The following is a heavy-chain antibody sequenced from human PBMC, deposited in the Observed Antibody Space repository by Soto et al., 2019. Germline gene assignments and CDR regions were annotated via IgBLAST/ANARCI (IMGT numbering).Heavy chain of an antibody. Sequence: ETLSLTCTVSGGSISSSSYYWGWIRQPPGKGLEWIGSIYYSGSTYYNPSLKSRVTISVDTSKNQFSLKLSSVTAADTAVYYCATHSSSSKNFYYYGMDVWGQGTTVTVSS. V-gene: IGHV4-39*01. CDR2: IYYSGST. J-gene: IGHJ6*02. D-gene: IGHD6-6*01. CDR1: GGSISSSSYY. CDR3: ATHSSSSKNFYYYGMDV.